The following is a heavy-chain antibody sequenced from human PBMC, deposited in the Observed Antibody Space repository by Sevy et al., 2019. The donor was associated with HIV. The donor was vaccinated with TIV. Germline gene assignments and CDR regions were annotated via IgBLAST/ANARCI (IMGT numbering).Heavy chain of an antibody. J-gene: IGHJ6*03. CDR3: AGWGEVCSSTSCYGNYYYYMDV. D-gene: IGHD2-2*01. CDR2: INHSGST. Sequence: SETLSLTCAVYGGSFSGYYWSWIRQPPGKGLEWIGEINHSGSTNYNPSLKSRVTISVDTSKNQFSLKLSSVTAADTAVDYCAGWGEVCSSTSCYGNYYYYMDVWGKGTTVTVSS. CDR1: GGSFSGYY. V-gene: IGHV4-34*01.